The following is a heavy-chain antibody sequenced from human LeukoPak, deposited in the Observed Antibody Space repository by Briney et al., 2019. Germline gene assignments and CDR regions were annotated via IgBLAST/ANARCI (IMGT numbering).Heavy chain of an antibody. CDR1: GFTFSSYS. V-gene: IGHV3-7*01. CDR3: ARDCSSTSCSGIYAFDI. D-gene: IGHD2-2*01. Sequence: GGSLRLSCAASGFTFSSYSMNWVRQAPGKGLEWVADIKQDGSEKYYVDSVKGRFTISRDNAKNSLYLQMNSLRAEDTAVYYCARDCSSTSCSGIYAFDIWGQGTMVTVSS. CDR2: IKQDGSEK. J-gene: IGHJ3*02.